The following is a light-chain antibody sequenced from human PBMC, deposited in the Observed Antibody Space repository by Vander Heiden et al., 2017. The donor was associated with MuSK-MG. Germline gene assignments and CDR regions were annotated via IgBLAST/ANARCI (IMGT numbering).Light chain of an antibody. Sequence: QSVLPQPPSVSGAPGQRVTISCTGSSPNIGAGYDVHWYQQLPGTAPKLLIYGNSNRPSGVPDRFSGSKSGTSASLAITGLQAEDEADYYCQSYDSSLSCVVFGGGTKLTVL. J-gene: IGLJ2*01. CDR1: SPNIGAGYD. V-gene: IGLV1-40*01. CDR3: QSYDSSLSCVV. CDR2: GNS.